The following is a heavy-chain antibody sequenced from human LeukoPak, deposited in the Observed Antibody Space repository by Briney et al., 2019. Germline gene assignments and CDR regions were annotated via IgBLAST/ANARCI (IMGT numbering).Heavy chain of an antibody. Sequence: GGSLRLSCAAAGFTFSSFDRHGGRQHTGQGLEWVSTIRTASDTDYPCSAEGRFTLSRDNAKNSLYLQMNSLTAGDTAVYYCARGPPRGKYYYLDVWGKGTTVTVSS. CDR3: ARGPPRGKYYYLDV. CDR2: IRTASDT. D-gene: IGHD1-1*01. CDR1: GFTFSSFD. J-gene: IGHJ6*03. V-gene: IGHV3-13*01.